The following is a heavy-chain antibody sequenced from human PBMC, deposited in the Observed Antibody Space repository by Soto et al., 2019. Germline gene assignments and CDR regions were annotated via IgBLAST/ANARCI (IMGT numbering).Heavy chain of an antibody. J-gene: IGHJ4*02. CDR2: ISYDGSNK. CDR1: GFTFSSYA. Sequence: GGSLRLSCAASGFTFSSYAMSWVRQAPGKGLEWVAVISYDGSNKYYADSVKGRFTISRDNSKNTLYLQMNSLRAEDTAVYYCARDPLVTRPAILGATNVDYWGQGTLVTVSS. CDR3: ARDPLVTRPAILGATNVDY. V-gene: IGHV3-30-3*01. D-gene: IGHD1-26*01.